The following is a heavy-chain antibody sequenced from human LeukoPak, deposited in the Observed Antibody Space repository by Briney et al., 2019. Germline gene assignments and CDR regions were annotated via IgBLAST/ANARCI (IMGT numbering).Heavy chain of an antibody. D-gene: IGHD5-18*01. J-gene: IGHJ4*02. CDR2: VLDSVRT. CDR3: ATLKRGSIYGYFDF. Sequence: SETLSLTCTVSGGSITSHYWSWIRQPPGKGLEWIAYVLDSVRTKDNPSLQSRLTLSADTSKNQFSLRLSSVTAADTAVYYCATLKRGSIYGYFDFWGQGIKVTLSS. CDR1: GGSITSHY. V-gene: IGHV4-59*11.